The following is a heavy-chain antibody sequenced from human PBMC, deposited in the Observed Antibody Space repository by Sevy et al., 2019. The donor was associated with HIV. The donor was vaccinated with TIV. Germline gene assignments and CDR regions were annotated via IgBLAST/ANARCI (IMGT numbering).Heavy chain of an antibody. CDR2: IYYSGST. CDR1: GGPISSYY. J-gene: IGHJ4*02. Sequence: SETLSLTCTVSGGPISSYYWSWIRQPPGKGLEWIGYIYYSGSTNYNPSLKSRVTISVDTSKNQFSLKLSSVTAADTAVYYCARESGGYSGYDSGGYFDYWGQGTLVTVSS. CDR3: ARESGGYSGYDSGGYFDY. V-gene: IGHV4-59*01. D-gene: IGHD5-12*01.